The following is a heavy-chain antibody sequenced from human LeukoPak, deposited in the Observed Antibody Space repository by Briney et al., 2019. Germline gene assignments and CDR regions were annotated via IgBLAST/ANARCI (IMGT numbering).Heavy chain of an antibody. Sequence: GGSLRLSCAASGFTFSSYAMSWVRQAPGKGLEWVSAISGSGGSTYYADSVKGRFTVSRDNSKNTLYLQMNSLRAEDTAVYYCAKDRAVVAAPDSSFDYWGQGTLVTVSS. CDR1: GFTFSSYA. CDR2: ISGSGGST. J-gene: IGHJ4*02. CDR3: AKDRAVVAAPDSSFDY. D-gene: IGHD2-15*01. V-gene: IGHV3-23*01.